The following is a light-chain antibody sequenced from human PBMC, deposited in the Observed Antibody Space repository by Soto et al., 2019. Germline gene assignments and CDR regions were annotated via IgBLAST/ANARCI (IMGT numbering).Light chain of an antibody. V-gene: IGKV3-15*01. Sequence: EIVMTQSPATLSVSPGERVTLSCKASQSVTRNLAWYQHTPGQSPRLLISAASSGATGLPSRFSGSGSGTDFTLTISRLEPEDFAVYHCQQYDNSPLTFGGGTKVEIK. CDR3: QQYDNSPLT. CDR2: AAS. CDR1: QSVTRN. J-gene: IGKJ4*01.